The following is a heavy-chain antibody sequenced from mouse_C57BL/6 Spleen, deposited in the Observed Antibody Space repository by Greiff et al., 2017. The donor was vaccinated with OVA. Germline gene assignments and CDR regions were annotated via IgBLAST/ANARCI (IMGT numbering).Heavy chain of an antibody. CDR3: ARSPRGYYFDY. CDR1: GYTFTSYW. V-gene: IGHV1-53*01. Sequence: VQLQQPGTELVKPGASVKLSCKASGYTFTSYWMHWVKQRPGQGLEWIGNINPSNGGTNYNEKFKSKATLTGDKSSSTAYLQLSSLTAEDSAVYDCARSPRGYYFDYWGQGTTLTVSS. J-gene: IGHJ2*01. CDR2: INPSNGGT.